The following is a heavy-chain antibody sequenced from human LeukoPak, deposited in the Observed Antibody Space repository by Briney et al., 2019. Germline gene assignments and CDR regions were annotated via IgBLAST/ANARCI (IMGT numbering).Heavy chain of an antibody. D-gene: IGHD6-19*01. J-gene: IGHJ3*02. CDR1: GFTFSSYG. V-gene: IGHV3-30*18. CDR2: ISYDGSNK. Sequence: PGRSLRLSCAASGFTFSSYGMHWVRQAPGKGLEWVAVISYDGSNKYYADSVKGRFTISRDNSKNTLYLQMNSLRAEDTAVYYCAKGPYPVDAFDIWGQGTMVTVSS. CDR3: AKGPYPVDAFDI.